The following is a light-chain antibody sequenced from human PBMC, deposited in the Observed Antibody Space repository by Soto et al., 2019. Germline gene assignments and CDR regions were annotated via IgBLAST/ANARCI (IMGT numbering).Light chain of an antibody. V-gene: IGKV1-12*01. CDR2: GAS. Sequence: DIQMTQSPSSVSASVGDRVTVTCRASQGISNWLAWYQQKAGRAPKLLISGASNLQSGVPSRFGGSRSGTDFNLTISSLQPVDFAAYYCQQANRFPITFGQGTRLEIK. CDR3: QQANRFPIT. J-gene: IGKJ5*01. CDR1: QGISNW.